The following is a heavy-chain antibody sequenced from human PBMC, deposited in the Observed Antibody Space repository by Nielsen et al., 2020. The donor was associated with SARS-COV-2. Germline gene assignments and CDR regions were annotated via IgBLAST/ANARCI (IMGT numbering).Heavy chain of an antibody. J-gene: IGHJ4*02. CDR2: ISYDGSNK. CDR3: ATSRARGATTRYYFDY. D-gene: IGHD1-26*01. V-gene: IGHV3-30*03. Sequence: GGSLRLSCAASGFTFSSYGMHWVRQAPGKGLEWVAVISYDGSNKYYADSVKGRFTISRDNSKNTLYLQMNSLRAEDTAVYYCATSRARGATTRYYFDYWGQGTLVTVSS. CDR1: GFTFSSYG.